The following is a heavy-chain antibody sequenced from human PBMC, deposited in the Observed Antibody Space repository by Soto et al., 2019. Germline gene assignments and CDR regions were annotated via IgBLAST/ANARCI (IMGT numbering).Heavy chain of an antibody. CDR2: ISGSGGST. D-gene: IGHD2-8*01. Sequence: GSLRLSCAASGFNFSSYAMSWVRQAPGKGLEWVSAISGSGGSTYYADSVKGRFTITRDNSKNRLYLQMNSLRAEDTAVYYCAKVARVNIVLSVYARFDYWGQGTLVTVSS. CDR1: GFNFSSYA. J-gene: IGHJ4*02. CDR3: AKVARVNIVLSVYARFDY. V-gene: IGHV3-23*01.